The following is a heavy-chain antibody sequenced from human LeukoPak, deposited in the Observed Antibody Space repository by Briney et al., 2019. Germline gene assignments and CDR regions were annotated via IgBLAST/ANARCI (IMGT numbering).Heavy chain of an antibody. CDR1: GFTFSSYE. CDR2: ISSSGSTI. V-gene: IGHV3-48*03. D-gene: IGHD3-10*02. CDR3: AELGITMIGGV. Sequence: GGSLRLSCAASGFTFSSYEMNWVRQAPGKGLEWVSYISSSGSTIYYADSVKGRFTISRDNAKNSLYLQMNSLGAGDTAVYYCAELGITMIGGVWGKGTTVTISS. J-gene: IGHJ6*04.